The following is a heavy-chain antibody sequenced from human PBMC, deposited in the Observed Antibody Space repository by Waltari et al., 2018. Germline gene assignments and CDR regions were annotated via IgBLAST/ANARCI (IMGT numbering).Heavy chain of an antibody. D-gene: IGHD2-15*01. CDR1: GYTFTDYS. J-gene: IGHJ5*02. CDR2: VDPEDGET. Sequence: EVQLVQSGAEVKKPGATVKISCKASGYTFTDYSMHWVQQAPGKGLEWMGRVDPEDGETIYAEKFQGRVTITTDTSTDTAYMELSSLRSEDTAVYYCATAAVVVLAATTGGWFDPWGQGTLVTVSS. CDR3: ATAAVVVLAATTGGWFDP. V-gene: IGHV1-69-2*01.